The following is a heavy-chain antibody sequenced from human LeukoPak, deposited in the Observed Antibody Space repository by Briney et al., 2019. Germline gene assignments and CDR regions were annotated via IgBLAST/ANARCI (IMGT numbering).Heavy chain of an antibody. J-gene: IGHJ4*02. CDR3: TRVNYDFWSGFYTGIDY. V-gene: IGHV4-59*01. Sequence: SETLSLTCTVSGGSISSYYWGWIRQPPGKGLEWIGYIYYSGSINYNPSLKSRVTISVDTSKNQFSLKLSSVTAADTAVYYCTRVNYDFWSGFYTGIDYWGQGTLVTVSS. CDR1: GGSISSYY. CDR2: IYYSGSI. D-gene: IGHD3-3*01.